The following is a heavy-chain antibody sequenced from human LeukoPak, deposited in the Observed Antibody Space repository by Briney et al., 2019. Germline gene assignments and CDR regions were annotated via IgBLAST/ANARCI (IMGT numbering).Heavy chain of an antibody. J-gene: IGHJ4*02. V-gene: IGHV3-64*02. Sequence: GGSLRLSCAASGFPFRDYAMHWVRQAPGKGLEYVSTISSNGDITYYAESVKGRFSISRDNSKNTLYLQMGSLRAEDMAVYYCARGDSRSGSFPFDYWGQGTLVTVSS. D-gene: IGHD6-13*01. CDR2: ISSNGDIT. CDR3: ARGDSRSGSFPFDY. CDR1: GFPFRDYA.